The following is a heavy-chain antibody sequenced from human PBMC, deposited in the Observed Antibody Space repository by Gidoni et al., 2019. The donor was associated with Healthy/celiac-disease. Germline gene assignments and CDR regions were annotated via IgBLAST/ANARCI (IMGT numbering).Heavy chain of an antibody. CDR3: ARDVLRWDTAMVNAFDI. CDR2: ISAYNGNT. Sequence: QVQLVQSGAEVKKPGASVKVSCKASGYTFTSYGISWVRQAPGQGLEWMGWISAYNGNTNYAQKLQGRVTMTTDTSTSTAYMELRSLRSDDTAVYYCARDVLRWDTAMVNAFDIWGQGTMVTVSS. J-gene: IGHJ3*02. D-gene: IGHD5-18*01. V-gene: IGHV1-18*04. CDR1: GYTFTSYG.